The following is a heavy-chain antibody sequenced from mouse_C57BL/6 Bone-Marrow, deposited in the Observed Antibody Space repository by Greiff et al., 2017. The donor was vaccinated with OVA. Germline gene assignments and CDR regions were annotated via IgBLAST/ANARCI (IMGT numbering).Heavy chain of an antibody. V-gene: IGHV2-4*01. J-gene: IGHJ1*03. Sequence: VKLQESGPGLVQPSQSLSITCTVSGFSLTSYGVHWVRQPPGKGLEWLGVIWSGGSEDHYAPFISRLSISKDNSKSQVFFKMNSLQADDTAIYYCAKRNYYGSSYWYFDVWGTGTTVTVSS. CDR2: IWSGGSE. CDR3: AKRNYYGSSYWYFDV. D-gene: IGHD1-1*01. CDR1: GFSLTSYG.